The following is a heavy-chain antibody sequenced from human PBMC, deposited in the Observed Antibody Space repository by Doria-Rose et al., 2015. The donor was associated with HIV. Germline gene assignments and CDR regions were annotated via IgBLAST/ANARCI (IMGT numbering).Heavy chain of an antibody. V-gene: IGHV2-26*01. CDR2: IFSDDDS. J-gene: IGHJ4*02. Sequence: SGPVLVKPTETLTLTCTVSGVSLSSPGMGVSWIRQPPGKALEWLANIFSDDDSSYNTSLKSRLTISRCTSKSQVVLTMTDMYPVYAATYYCARIKSSRWYHKYYFDFWGQGTLVIVSA. CDR3: ARIKSSRWYHKYYFDF. CDR1: GVSLSSPGMG. D-gene: IGHD6-13*01.